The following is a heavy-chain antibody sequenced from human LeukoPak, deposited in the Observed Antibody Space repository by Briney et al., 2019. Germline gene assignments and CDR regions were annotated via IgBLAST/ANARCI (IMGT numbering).Heavy chain of an antibody. CDR1: GYSFIDYY. CDR3: APATMTFDY. D-gene: IGHD5-24*01. V-gene: IGHV1-2*02. CDR2: INPKSGGT. J-gene: IGHJ4*02. Sequence: ASVKVSCKASGYSFIDYYMHWVRQAPGQGLEWMGWINPKSGGTNYAQKFQDRVTMTTDTPISTAYMELSRLTSDDTAVYYCAPATMTFDYWGQGTLVTVSS.